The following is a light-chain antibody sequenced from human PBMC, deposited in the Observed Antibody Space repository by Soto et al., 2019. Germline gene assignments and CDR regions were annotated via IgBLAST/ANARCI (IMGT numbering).Light chain of an antibody. CDR3: SLDTAISTNVI. J-gene: IGLJ2*01. V-gene: IGLV2-14*01. CDR1: NSDVGGYNY. CDR2: DVS. Sequence: QSALTQPASVSGSPGQSITISCTGTNSDVGGYNYVSWYQQHPGKAPKLMIYDVSYRPSGVSNRFSGSKSGNTASLTISGLQAEDEAIYYCSLDTAISTNVIFGGGTKLTVL.